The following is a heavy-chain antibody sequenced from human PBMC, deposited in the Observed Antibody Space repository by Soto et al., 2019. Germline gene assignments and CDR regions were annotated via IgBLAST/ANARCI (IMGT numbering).Heavy chain of an antibody. Sequence: DVQLVESGGGLVQPGESLRLSCAASGFTFGNYWMHWVRQAPGKGPVWLSRINRAGGSTNYADSVKGRFTISSDNAKNTLYLQMDSLTAEDTAVYYCANLAVAGTDLYWLYSWGQGALVTVSS. CDR1: GFTFGNYW. J-gene: IGHJ4*02. D-gene: IGHD6-19*01. V-gene: IGHV3-74*01. CDR3: ANLAVAGTDLYWLYS. CDR2: INRAGGST.